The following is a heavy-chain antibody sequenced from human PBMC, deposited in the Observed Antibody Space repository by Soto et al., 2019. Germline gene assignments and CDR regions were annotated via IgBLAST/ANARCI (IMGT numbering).Heavy chain of an antibody. CDR3: ARGLHRQILWFGDPKRLYFDY. CDR2: INPNSGGT. V-gene: IGHV1-2*04. CDR1: GYTFTGYY. D-gene: IGHD3-10*01. J-gene: IGHJ4*02. Sequence: GASVKVSCKASGYTFTGYYMHWVRQAPGQGLEWMGWINPNSGGTNYAQKFQGWVTMTRDTSISTAYMELSRLRSDDTAVYYCARGLHRQILWFGDPKRLYFDYRGQGTLVTVSS.